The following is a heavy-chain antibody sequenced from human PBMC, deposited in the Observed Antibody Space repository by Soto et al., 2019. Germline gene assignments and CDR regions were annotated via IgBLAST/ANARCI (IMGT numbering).Heavy chain of an antibody. CDR2: IYPGDSDT. V-gene: IGHV5-51*01. D-gene: IGHD3-9*01. Sequence: PGESLKISCKGSGYSFNTYWIGWVRQMPVKGLEWMGIIYPGDSDTRYSPSFQGQVTISADKSISTAYLQWSSLKASDTAMYYCARRGVLRYFDWSSAAYGMDVWGQGTTVTVYS. J-gene: IGHJ6*01. CDR1: GYSFNTYW. CDR3: ARRGVLRYFDWSSAAYGMDV.